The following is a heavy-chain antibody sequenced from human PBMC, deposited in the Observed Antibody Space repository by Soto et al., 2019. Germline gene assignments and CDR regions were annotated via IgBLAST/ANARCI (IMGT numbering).Heavy chain of an antibody. CDR2: ISAYNGNT. CDR3: ARDWKGHNYYDSSGYYGLLDY. Sequence: ASVKVSFKASGYTFTSYGISWLRQAPGQGLEWMGWISAYNGNTNYAQKLQGRVTMTTDTSTSTAYMELRSLRSDDTAVYYCARDWKGHNYYDSSGYYGLLDYWGQGTLVTVSS. D-gene: IGHD3-22*01. CDR1: GYTFTSYG. J-gene: IGHJ4*02. V-gene: IGHV1-18*04.